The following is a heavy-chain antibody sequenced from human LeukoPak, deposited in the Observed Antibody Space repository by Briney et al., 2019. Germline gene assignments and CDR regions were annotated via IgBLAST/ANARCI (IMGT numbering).Heavy chain of an antibody. V-gene: IGHV4-4*07. J-gene: IGHJ4*02. CDR2: IYATGST. CDR1: GDFIRSYW. Sequence: PSETLSPTCDVSGDFIRSYWWGWVRQPAGKGLEWIGRIYATGSTKFNPSLKSRLTMSMDTSTNQLSLKLSLKLTSVTAADTAVYFCVRQGYTASYYFLDFWSQGTLVTVSP. CDR3: VRQGYTASYYFLDF. D-gene: IGHD1-26*01.